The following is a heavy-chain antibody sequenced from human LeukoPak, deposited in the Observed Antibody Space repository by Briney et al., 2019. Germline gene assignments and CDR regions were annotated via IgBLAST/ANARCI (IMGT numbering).Heavy chain of an antibody. J-gene: IGHJ4*02. D-gene: IGHD5-12*01. Sequence: ASVKVSCKASGYTFTGYGISWVRQAPGQGLECMGWISTYNGDTNYAQNLQGRVTMTTDTSTSTAYMELRSLTSDDTAVYYCARDHVPRTHYSSNGLIWGQGTLVTVSS. CDR2: ISTYNGDT. V-gene: IGHV1-18*01. CDR1: GYTFTGYG. CDR3: ARDHVPRTHYSSNGLI.